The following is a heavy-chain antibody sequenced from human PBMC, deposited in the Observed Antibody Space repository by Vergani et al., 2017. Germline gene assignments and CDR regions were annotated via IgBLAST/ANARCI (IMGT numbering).Heavy chain of an antibody. V-gene: IGHV3-30-3*01. Sequence: QVQLVESGGGVVQPGRSLRLSCAASGFTFSSYAMHWVRQAPGKGLEWVAVISYDGSKKYYADSVKGRCTISRDNSKNKLYLQMNSLRAEETAVYYCARDRCGSGSYGHYYDGMDVGGQGTTVTVSS. D-gene: IGHD3-10*01. CDR1: GFTFSSYA. CDR2: ISYDGSKK. J-gene: IGHJ6*02. CDR3: ARDRCGSGSYGHYYDGMDV.